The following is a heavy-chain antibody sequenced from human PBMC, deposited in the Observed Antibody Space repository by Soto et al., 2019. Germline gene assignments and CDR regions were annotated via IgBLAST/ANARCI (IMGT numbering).Heavy chain of an antibody. CDR1: GFTFSIYA. Sequence: QVQLVESGGGVVQPGRSLRLSCAASGFTFSIYAMHWVRQAPGKGLEWVAVISYDGSNKYYADSVKGRFTISRDNSKNTLYLQTNSVRVEDTAVYYCARSVRIQLWMDYWGQGTLVSVSS. V-gene: IGHV3-30-3*01. J-gene: IGHJ4*02. CDR2: ISYDGSNK. CDR3: ARSVRIQLWMDY. D-gene: IGHD5-18*01.